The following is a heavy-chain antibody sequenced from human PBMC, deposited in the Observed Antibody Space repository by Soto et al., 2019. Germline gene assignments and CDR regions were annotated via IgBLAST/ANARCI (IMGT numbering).Heavy chain of an antibody. CDR2: IYWDDDK. CDR3: AHKRFDTGTDY. D-gene: IGHD1-1*01. V-gene: IGHV2-5*02. J-gene: IGHJ4*02. CDR1: GFSLSTSGVG. Sequence: QITLKESGPTLVTPTQTLTLTCTFTGFSLSTSGVGVGWIRQPPGEALEWLALIYWDDDKRYSPSLKSRLTTAKDTAKNHVVLTMTNMDPVDTATDYCAHKRFDTGTDYWGQGTLVTVSS.